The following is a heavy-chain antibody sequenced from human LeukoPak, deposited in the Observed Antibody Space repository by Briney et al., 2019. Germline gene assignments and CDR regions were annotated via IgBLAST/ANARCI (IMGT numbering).Heavy chain of an antibody. CDR2: ISAYNGNT. CDR3: VREGQYGDYVHFQH. D-gene: IGHD4-17*01. V-gene: IGHV1-18*01. J-gene: IGHJ1*01. CDR1: GYTFTSYG. Sequence: ASVKVSCKASGYTFTSYGISWVRQAPGQGLEWMGWISAYNGNTNYEQNLQGRVTMTTDTSTSTAYMELRSLRSDDTAVYYCVREGQYGDYVHFQHWGQGTLVTVSS.